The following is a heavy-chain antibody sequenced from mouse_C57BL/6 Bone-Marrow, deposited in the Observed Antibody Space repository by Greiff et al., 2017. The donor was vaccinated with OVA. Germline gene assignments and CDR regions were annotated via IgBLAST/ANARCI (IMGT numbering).Heavy chain of an antibody. CDR3: ARANWDGGYAMDY. Sequence: EVKLMESGGGLVQSGRSLRLSCATSGFTFSDFYMAWVRQAPGKGLEWIAASRNKANDYTTEYSASVKGRFIVSRDTSQSILYLQMNALRAEDTAIYYCARANWDGGYAMDYWGQGTSVTVSS. CDR1: GFTFSDFY. V-gene: IGHV7-1*01. D-gene: IGHD4-1*01. J-gene: IGHJ4*01. CDR2: SRNKANDYTT.